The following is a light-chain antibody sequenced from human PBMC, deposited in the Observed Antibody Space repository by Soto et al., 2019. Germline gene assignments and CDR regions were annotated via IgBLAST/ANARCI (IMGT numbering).Light chain of an antibody. CDR3: QQYNTYSSLT. CDR1: QSISIY. CDR2: DAS. J-gene: IGKJ4*01. Sequence: DIQMTQSPSSLSASVGDRVTITCRASQSISIYLNWYQQKLGRAPRLLIYDASSLESGVPSRFSGSGYGTEFTLTISSLQPDDFATYYCQQYNTYSSLTFGGGTKVDIK. V-gene: IGKV1-5*01.